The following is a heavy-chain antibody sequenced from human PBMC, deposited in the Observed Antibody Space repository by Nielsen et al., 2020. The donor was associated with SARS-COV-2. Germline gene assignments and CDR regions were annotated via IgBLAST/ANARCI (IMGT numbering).Heavy chain of an antibody. Sequence: ASVKVSCKASGYTFTSYYMHWVRQAPGQGLEWMGIINPSGGSTSYAQKFQGRVTITRDTSASTAYMELSSLRSEDTAVYYCATPPLSSGPVASNFQHWGQGTLVTVSS. V-gene: IGHV1-46*01. D-gene: IGHD6-19*01. CDR2: INPSGGST. J-gene: IGHJ1*01. CDR3: ATPPLSSGPVASNFQH. CDR1: GYTFTSYY.